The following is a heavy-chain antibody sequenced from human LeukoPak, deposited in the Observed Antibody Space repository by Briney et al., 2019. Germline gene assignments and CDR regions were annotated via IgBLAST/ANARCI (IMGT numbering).Heavy chain of an antibody. CDR3: ARENYGGNSGNY. V-gene: IGHV4-30-4*01. CDR2: IYYSGST. D-gene: IGHD4-23*01. J-gene: IGHJ4*02. Sequence: PSETLSLTCAVSGGSISSSNWWSWVRQPPGKGLEWIGYIYYSGSTYYNPSLKSRVTISVDTSKNQFSLKLSSVTAADTAVYYCARENYGGNSGNYWGQGTLVTVSP. CDR1: GGSISSSNW.